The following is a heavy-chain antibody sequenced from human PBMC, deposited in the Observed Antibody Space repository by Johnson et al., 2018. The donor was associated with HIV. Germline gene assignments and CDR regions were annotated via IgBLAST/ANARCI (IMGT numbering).Heavy chain of an antibody. CDR1: GIIVTGNF. CDR2: ISGSGGST. Sequence: VQLVESGGGLVQPGGSLRLSCAASGIIVTGNFMSWVRQAPGKGLEWVSVISGSGGSTSYADSVKGRFTIPRDNSKNTLYLQMTSLRAEDTAVYYCARGEGYSGSYHRRDAFDIWGQGTMVTVSS. J-gene: IGHJ3*02. V-gene: IGHV3-23*04. D-gene: IGHD1-26*01. CDR3: ARGEGYSGSYHRRDAFDI.